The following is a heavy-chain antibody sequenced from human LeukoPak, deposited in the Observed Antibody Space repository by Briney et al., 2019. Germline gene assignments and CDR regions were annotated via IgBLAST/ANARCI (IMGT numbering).Heavy chain of an antibody. J-gene: IGHJ6*02. CDR1: GFTFSSYS. D-gene: IGHD1-20*01. CDR2: ISWNSGSI. CDR3: AKELITGTTYYYYGMDV. Sequence: GGSLRLSCAASGFTFSSYSMNWVRQAPGKGLEWVSGISWNSGSIGYADSVKGRFTISRDNAKNSLYLQMNSLRAEDTALYYCAKELITGTTYYYYGMDVWGQGTTVTVSS. V-gene: IGHV3-9*01.